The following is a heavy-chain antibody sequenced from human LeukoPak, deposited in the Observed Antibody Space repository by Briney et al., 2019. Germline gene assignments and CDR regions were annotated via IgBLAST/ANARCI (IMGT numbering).Heavy chain of an antibody. CDR1: GGSISSSYYY. V-gene: IGHV4-39*01. CDR2: IYYSGST. J-gene: IGHJ4*02. Sequence: SETLSLTCTVSGGSISSSYYYWGWIRQPPGKGLEWIGSIYYSGSTYYNPSLKSRVTISVDTSKNQFSLKLSPVTAADTAVYYCARHSGYSSGWLPFDYWGQGTLVTVSS. CDR3: ARHSGYSSGWLPFDY. D-gene: IGHD6-19*01.